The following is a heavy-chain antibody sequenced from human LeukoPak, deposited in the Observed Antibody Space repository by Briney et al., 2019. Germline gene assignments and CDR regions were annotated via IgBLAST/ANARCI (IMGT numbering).Heavy chain of an antibody. J-gene: IGHJ6*03. D-gene: IGHD1-26*01. CDR2: ISSSSSYI. CDR3: ARESWELPDYYYYYMDV. CDR1: GFTFSSYS. Sequence: GGSLRLSCAASGFTFSSYSMNWVRQAPGKGLEWVSSISSSSSYIYYADSVKGRFTISRDNAKNSLYLQMNSLRAEDTAVYYCARESWELPDYYYYYMDVWGKGTTVTVSS. V-gene: IGHV3-21*01.